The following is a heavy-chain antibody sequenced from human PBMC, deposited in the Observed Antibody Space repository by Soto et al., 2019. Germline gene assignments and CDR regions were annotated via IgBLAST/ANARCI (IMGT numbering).Heavy chain of an antibody. V-gene: IGHV3-30*03. CDR2: ISYDGSNK. Sequence: GGSLRLSCAASGFTFSSYGMHWVRRAPGKGLEWVAVISYDGSNKYYADSVKGRFTISRDNSKNTLYLQMNSLRAEDTAVYYCASFPRIAVAADFDYWGQGTLVTVSS. CDR1: GFTFSSYG. CDR3: ASFPRIAVAADFDY. J-gene: IGHJ4*02. D-gene: IGHD6-19*01.